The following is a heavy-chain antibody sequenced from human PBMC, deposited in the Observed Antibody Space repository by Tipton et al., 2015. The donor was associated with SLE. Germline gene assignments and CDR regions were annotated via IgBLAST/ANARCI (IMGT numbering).Heavy chain of an antibody. Sequence: SLRLSCAASGFTVSSNYMSWVRQAPGKGLEWVAVISYDGSNKYYADSVKGRFTISRDNAKNSLYLQMNSLRAEDTAVYYCASPSVGFRESWGQGTLVTVSS. CDR3: ASPSVGFRES. V-gene: IGHV3-30-3*01. J-gene: IGHJ4*02. CDR1: GFTVSSNY. CDR2: ISYDGSNK. D-gene: IGHD3-10*01.